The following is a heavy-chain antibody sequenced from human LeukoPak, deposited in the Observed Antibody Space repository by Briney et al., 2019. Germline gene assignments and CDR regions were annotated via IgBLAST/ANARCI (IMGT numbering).Heavy chain of an antibody. V-gene: IGHV1-69*05. CDR2: IIPIFGTA. Sequence: SVKVSCKASGGTFSSYAIIWVRQAPGQGLEWMGGIIPIFGTANYAQKFQGRVTITTDESTSTAYMELSSLRSEDTAVYYCAGGIAAAGTNYWGQGTLVTVSS. J-gene: IGHJ4*02. CDR3: AGGIAAAGTNY. CDR1: GGTFSSYA. D-gene: IGHD6-13*01.